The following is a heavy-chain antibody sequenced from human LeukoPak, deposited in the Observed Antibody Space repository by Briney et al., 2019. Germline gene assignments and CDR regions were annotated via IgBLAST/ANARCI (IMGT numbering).Heavy chain of an antibody. V-gene: IGHV3-72*01. Sequence: QPGGSLRLSCAASGFAFSGFAMNWVRQAPGKGLEWVGRIRNKANSYITEYAASVKGRFTISRNDSKNSLFLQMNSLKTEDTAVYYCALMFYWGQGTLVTVYS. J-gene: IGHJ4*02. CDR1: GFAFSGFA. CDR2: IRNKANSYIT. CDR3: ALMFY. D-gene: IGHD3-10*02.